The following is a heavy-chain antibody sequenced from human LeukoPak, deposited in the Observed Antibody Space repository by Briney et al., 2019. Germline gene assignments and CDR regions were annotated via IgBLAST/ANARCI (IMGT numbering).Heavy chain of an antibody. CDR3: ATYSSSNGREFH. CDR1: GFTFSNYW. V-gene: IGHV3-7*01. CDR2: IQQHGSET. Sequence: GGSLRLSCEGSGFTFSNYWMSWVRQAPGKGLEWVANIQQHGSETYYGDSAKGRFTISRDNAKNSLYLQMNSLRAEDTAVYYCATYSSSNGREFHWGQGTLVTVSS. D-gene: IGHD2-2*01. J-gene: IGHJ1*01.